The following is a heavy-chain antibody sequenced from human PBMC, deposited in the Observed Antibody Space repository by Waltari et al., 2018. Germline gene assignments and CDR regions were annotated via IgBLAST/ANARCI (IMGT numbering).Heavy chain of an antibody. V-gene: IGHV4-39*07. D-gene: IGHD2-15*01. CDR1: GGSISSSSYY. CDR2: IYYSGST. Sequence: QLQLQESGPGLVKPSETLSLTCTVSGGSISSSSYYWGWIRQPPGKGLEWSGSIYYSGSTYYNPSLKSRVTISVDTSKNQFSLKLSSVTAADTAVYYCAGGPIAAATQFDYWGQGTLVIVSS. CDR3: AGGPIAAATQFDY. J-gene: IGHJ4*02.